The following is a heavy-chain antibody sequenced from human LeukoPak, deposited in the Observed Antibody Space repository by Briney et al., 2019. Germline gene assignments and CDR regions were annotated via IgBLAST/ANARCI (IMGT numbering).Heavy chain of an antibody. CDR1: GGTFSSYT. CDR3: AREREDSSDY. D-gene: IGHD3-22*01. V-gene: IGHV1-69*04. CDR2: IIPILGIA. Sequence: GASVKVSCKASGGTFSSYTISWVRQAPGQGLGWMGRIIPILGIANYAQKFQGRVTVTADKSTSTAYMELSSLRSEDTAVYYCAREREDSSDYWGQGTLVTVSS. J-gene: IGHJ4*02.